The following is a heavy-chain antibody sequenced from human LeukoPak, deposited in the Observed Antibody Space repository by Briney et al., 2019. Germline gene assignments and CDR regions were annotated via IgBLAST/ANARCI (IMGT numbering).Heavy chain of an antibody. V-gene: IGHV4-59*12. CDR1: GGSISSYY. CDR2: IYYSGST. CDR3: ARMGNNVVVTSSMPVAFDI. D-gene: IGHD2-2*01. J-gene: IGHJ3*02. Sequence: PSETLSLTCTVSGGSISSYYWSWIRQPPGKGLEWIGYIYYSGSTNYNPSLKSRVTISVDKSKNQFSLKLSSVTAADTAVYYCARMGNNVVVTSSMPVAFDIWGQGTMVTVSS.